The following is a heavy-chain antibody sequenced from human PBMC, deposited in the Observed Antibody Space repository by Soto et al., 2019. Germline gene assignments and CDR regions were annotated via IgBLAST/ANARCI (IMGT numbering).Heavy chain of an antibody. Sequence: SETLSLTCTVSGGSISSYYWSWIRQPPGKGLEWIGYIYYSGSTNYNPSLNSRFTISVYTSKNQFSLKLSSVTAADTAVYYCASSTVAARRVYYFDDSGQGTLVTVSS. V-gene: IGHV4-59*01. J-gene: IGHJ4*02. CDR2: IYYSGST. CDR3: ASSTVAARRVYYFDD. D-gene: IGHD6-6*01. CDR1: GGSISSYY.